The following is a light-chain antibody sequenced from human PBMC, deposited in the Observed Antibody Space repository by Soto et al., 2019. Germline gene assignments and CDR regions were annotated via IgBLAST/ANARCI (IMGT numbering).Light chain of an antibody. CDR3: CSFAGSNTYV. Sequence: QSVRTHAASVSGAPGQSITISCTGTSIDVGGYDFVSWYQHHPGKAPRLMIYDVSHRPSGVSDRFSASKSGNTASLTISGLQAEDEADYYCCSFAGSNTYVFGTGTKVTGL. V-gene: IGLV2-14*03. CDR1: SIDVGGYDF. J-gene: IGLJ1*01. CDR2: DVS.